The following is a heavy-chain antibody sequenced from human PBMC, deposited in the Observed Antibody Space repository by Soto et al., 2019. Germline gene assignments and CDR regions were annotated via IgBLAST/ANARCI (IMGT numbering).Heavy chain of an antibody. Sequence: PSETLSLTCTVSGDSMSSYYWSWIRQPPGKGLEWIGYIYYSGSTNYNPSLKSRVTISVDTSKNQFSLKLSSVTAADTAVYYCARNEGEGAAGLYYYYYMDVWGKGTTVTV. CDR2: IYYSGST. J-gene: IGHJ6*03. CDR3: ARNEGEGAAGLYYYYYMDV. CDR1: GDSMSSYY. D-gene: IGHD6-13*01. V-gene: IGHV4-59*01.